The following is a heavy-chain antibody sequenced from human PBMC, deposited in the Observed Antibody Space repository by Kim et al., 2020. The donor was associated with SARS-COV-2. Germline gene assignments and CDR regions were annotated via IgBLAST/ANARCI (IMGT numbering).Heavy chain of an antibody. J-gene: IGHJ4*02. D-gene: IGHD4-17*01. CDR1: EFTFSSYA. CDR2: ISGSGSNT. CDR3: AKDRWVTTVVSKKEFDY. Sequence: GGSLRLSCAASEFTFSSYAMNWVRQAPGKGLEWVSAISGSGSNTYYADSVKGRFTISRDNSKNTLYLQMNSLIAEDTAVYYCAKDRWVTTVVSKKEFDYWGQGTLVTVSS. V-gene: IGHV3-23*01.